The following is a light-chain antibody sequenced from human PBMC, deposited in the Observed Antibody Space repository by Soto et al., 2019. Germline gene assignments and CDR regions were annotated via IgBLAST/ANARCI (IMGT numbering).Light chain of an antibody. CDR2: GAS. CDR3: QQYGRSPSWT. J-gene: IGKJ1*01. Sequence: EMVLTQSPGTLSLSPGERATLSCRASQSVSSSYLAWYQQKPGQAPRLLIYGASSRATGISDRFSGSGSGTDFTLTISRLEPEDFAVYYCQQYGRSPSWTFGQGTKVELK. V-gene: IGKV3-20*01. CDR1: QSVSSSY.